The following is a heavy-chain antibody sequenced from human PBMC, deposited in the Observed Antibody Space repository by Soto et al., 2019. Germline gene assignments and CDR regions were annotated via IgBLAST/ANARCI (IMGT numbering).Heavy chain of an antibody. V-gene: IGHV4-34*01. J-gene: IGHJ5*02. CDR1: GGSFIGYY. D-gene: IGHD3-16*02. CDR2: INPTGST. CDR3: ARANGLRLGELSWGGPNWFDP. Sequence: QVRLQQWGAGLLKPSETLSLTCAVYGGSFIGYYWSWIRQPPGKGLEWIGEINPTGSTNYNPSLKSRVTILIDTSKNQFSVKLSSVTAADTAMYYCARANGLRLGELSWGGPNWFDPWGQGNLVTVSS.